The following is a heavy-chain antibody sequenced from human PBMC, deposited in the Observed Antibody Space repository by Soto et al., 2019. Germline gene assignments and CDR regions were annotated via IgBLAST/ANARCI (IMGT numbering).Heavy chain of an antibody. V-gene: IGHV4-30-4*01. CDR2: IYYSGST. J-gene: IGHJ4*02. CDR3: ARSYDSSGYFDY. CDR1: GGSISSGDYY. D-gene: IGHD3-22*01. Sequence: SQTLSLTCTVSGGSISSGDYYWSWIRQPPGKGLEWIGYIYYSGSTYYNPSLKSRVTISVDTSKNQFSLKLSSVTAADTAVYYCARSYDSSGYFDYWGQGTLVTVSS.